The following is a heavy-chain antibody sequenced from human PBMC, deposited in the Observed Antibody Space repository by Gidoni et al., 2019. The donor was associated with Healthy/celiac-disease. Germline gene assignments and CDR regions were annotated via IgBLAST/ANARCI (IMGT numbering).Heavy chain of an antibody. V-gene: IGHV3-30*18. CDR3: AKDPEIRYNYYDSSGSPEIVGYFDY. J-gene: IGHJ4*02. CDR1: GFTFSSYG. CDR2: ISYDGSNK. D-gene: IGHD3-22*01. Sequence: QVQLVESGGGVVQPGRSLRLSCAASGFTFSSYGMHWVRQAPGKGLEWVAVISYDGSNKYYADSVKGRFTISRDNSKNTRYLQMNSLRAEDTAVYYCAKDPEIRYNYYDSSGSPEIVGYFDYWGQGTLVTVSS.